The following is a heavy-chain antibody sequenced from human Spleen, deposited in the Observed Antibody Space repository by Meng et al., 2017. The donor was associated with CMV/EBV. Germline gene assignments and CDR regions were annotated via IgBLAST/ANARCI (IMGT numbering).Heavy chain of an antibody. V-gene: IGHV3-30*02. J-gene: IGHJ3*02. CDR1: GFTFSTCG. CDR2: TRYDESDK. Sequence: GGSLRLSRVASGFTFSTCGMHWVRQAPGKGLEWVGFTRYDESDKHYADSVKGRFTISRDNSKNTLYLQMNSLRAEDTAVYHCAKGGRYYDMYHDAFDIWGQGTMVTVSS. D-gene: IGHD3-9*01. CDR3: AKGGRYYDMYHDAFDI.